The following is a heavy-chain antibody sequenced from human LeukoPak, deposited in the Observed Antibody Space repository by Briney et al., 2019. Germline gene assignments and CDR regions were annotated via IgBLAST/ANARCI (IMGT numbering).Heavy chain of an antibody. Sequence: GSLTLSCAASGFTFSDYYMSWIRQAPGKGLEWVSKISASGSYTNDADSVKGRFTISRDNAKNSLYLHMNSLRAEDTAVYYCAREDKWYFDLWGRGTVDPVSS. J-gene: IGHJ2*01. CDR1: GFTFSDYY. V-gene: IGHV3-11*05. CDR2: ISASGSYT. CDR3: AREDKWYFDL.